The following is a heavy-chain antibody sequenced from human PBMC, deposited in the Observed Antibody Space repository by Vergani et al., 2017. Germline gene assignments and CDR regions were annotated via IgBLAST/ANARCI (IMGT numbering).Heavy chain of an antibody. D-gene: IGHD5-24*01. CDR3: ARDHRDYNNYPGTFDI. J-gene: IGHJ3*02. V-gene: IGHV3-11*01. Sequence: VQLVESVGVVVQPGGSLRLSCAASGFSFSDHYMTWIRQAPGKGLEWVSYISNSGNTIEYADSVKGRFSISRDNAKSSLFLQMDSLRAEDTAVYYCARDHRDYNNYPGTFDIWGQGSMVTVSS. CDR2: ISNSGNTI. CDR1: GFSFSDHY.